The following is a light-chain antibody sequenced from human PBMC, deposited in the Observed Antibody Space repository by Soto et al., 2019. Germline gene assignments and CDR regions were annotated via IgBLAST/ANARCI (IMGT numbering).Light chain of an antibody. CDR2: AAY. J-gene: IGKJ5*01. CDR1: QSINFY. V-gene: IGKV1-39*01. CDR3: QPSYSLPIT. Sequence: DIQMTQSPSSLSASVGDIVTLTCRASQSINFYLNWYQPRPGTAPKVLIYAAYNLQSGVPSRFSGSGSGTEGSLTISSLQPEDGATYYGQPSYSLPITVGQGTRLEIK.